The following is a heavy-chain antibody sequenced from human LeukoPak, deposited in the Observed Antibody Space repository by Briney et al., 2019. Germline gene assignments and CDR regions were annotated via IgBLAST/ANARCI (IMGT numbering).Heavy chain of an antibody. D-gene: IGHD6-19*01. Sequence: PGGSLRLSCAASGFTFSSYAMSWVRQAPGKGLEWVSAINGSGGSTYYADSVKGRFTISRDNSKNTLYLQMNSLRAEDTAVYYCAKKDSSGWYVGLWDYYYYGMDVWGQGTTVTVSS. CDR3: AKKDSSGWYVGLWDYYYYGMDV. CDR2: INGSGGST. CDR1: GFTFSSYA. V-gene: IGHV3-23*01. J-gene: IGHJ6*02.